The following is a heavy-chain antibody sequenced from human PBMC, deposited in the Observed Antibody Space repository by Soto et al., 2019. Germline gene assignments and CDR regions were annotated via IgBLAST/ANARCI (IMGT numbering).Heavy chain of an antibody. CDR1: GFSFSNYA. J-gene: IGHJ4*02. D-gene: IGHD6-13*01. CDR2: ISGRDDST. Sequence: EVQLLESGGDLVQPGGSLRLSCVASGFSFSNYAMSWVRQVPWKGLEWVSVISGRDDSTYYADSVKGRFTISRDNSKNALYLQMNSLGAEDTAIYYCARDRERDAWYEDYWGQRTLVTVSS. V-gene: IGHV3-23*01. CDR3: ARDRERDAWYEDY.